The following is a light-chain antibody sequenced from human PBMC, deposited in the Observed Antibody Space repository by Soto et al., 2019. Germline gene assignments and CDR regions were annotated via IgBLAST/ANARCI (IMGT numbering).Light chain of an antibody. CDR1: SSNVGRNY. V-gene: IGLV1-47*01. CDR2: KND. J-gene: IGLJ3*02. CDR3: SAWDDSLRAWV. Sequence: QSVLTQPPSASATPGQRVIISCSGSSSNVGRNYVHWYQQFPGTAPKLLIYKNDQWVSGVPDRVSGSKSGTSASLAISGLRSEDEADDYCSAWDDSLRAWVFGGGTKLTV.